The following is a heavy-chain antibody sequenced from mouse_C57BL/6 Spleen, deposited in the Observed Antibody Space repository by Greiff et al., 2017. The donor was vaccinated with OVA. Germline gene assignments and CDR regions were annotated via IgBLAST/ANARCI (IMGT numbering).Heavy chain of an antibody. Sequence: QVTLKESGPGILQSSQTLSLTCSFSGFSLSTSGMGVSWIRQPSGKGLEWLAHIYWDDDKRYNPSLKSRLTISKATSRNQVFLKITSVDTADTATYYCARRSNYYGSSYVGNWYFDVWGTGTTVTVSS. V-gene: IGHV8-12*01. CDR3: ARRSNYYGSSYVGNWYFDV. D-gene: IGHD1-1*01. CDR1: GFSLSTSGMG. CDR2: IYWDDDK. J-gene: IGHJ1*03.